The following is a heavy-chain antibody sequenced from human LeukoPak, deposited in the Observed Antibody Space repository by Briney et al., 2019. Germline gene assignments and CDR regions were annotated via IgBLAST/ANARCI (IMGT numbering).Heavy chain of an antibody. Sequence: ASLDISFQGSGYSFPSNWIGWVRQLPGTGLEWMGIIYPGDSDTRYSPSFQGQVTISADKSISTAYLHWSSLKASDTAIYYCATYAGSSSKYFQNWGQGTLVTVSS. CDR3: ATYAGSSSKYFQN. CDR2: IYPGDSDT. D-gene: IGHD3-10*01. V-gene: IGHV5-51*01. CDR1: GYSFPSNW. J-gene: IGHJ1*01.